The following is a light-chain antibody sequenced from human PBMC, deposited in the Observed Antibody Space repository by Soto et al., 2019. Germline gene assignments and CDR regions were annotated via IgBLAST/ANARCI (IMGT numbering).Light chain of an antibody. Sequence: EVVLTQSPGTLSLSPGERATLSCRTSRSISSSYLAWYQQKPGQAPRLLIYGASSRANGIPDRFSGSGSGTDFTLTISRLEPEDFAVYYCQHYATSPRTF. V-gene: IGKV3-20*01. J-gene: IGKJ1*01. CDR1: RSISSSY. CDR2: GAS. CDR3: QHYATSPRT.